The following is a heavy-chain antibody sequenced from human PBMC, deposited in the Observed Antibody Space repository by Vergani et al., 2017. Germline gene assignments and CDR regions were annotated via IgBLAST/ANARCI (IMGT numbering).Heavy chain of an antibody. J-gene: IGHJ4*02. CDR1: GGSISSSSYY. CDR3: ARALRSSPFDY. CDR2: IYYSGST. V-gene: IGHV4-39*07. Sequence: QLQLQESGPGLVKPSETLSLTCTVSGGSISSSSYYWGWIRQPPGKGLEWIGSIYYSGSTYYNPSLKSRVTISVDTSKNQFSLKLSSVTAADTAVYYCARALRSSPFDYWGQGTLVTVSS. D-gene: IGHD6-6*01.